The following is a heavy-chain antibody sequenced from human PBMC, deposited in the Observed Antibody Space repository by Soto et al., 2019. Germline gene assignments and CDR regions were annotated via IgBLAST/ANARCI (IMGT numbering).Heavy chain of an antibody. D-gene: IGHD6-19*01. CDR3: AREPRVGIAVAGTQYYYYYGMDV. J-gene: IGHJ6*02. V-gene: IGHV4-4*07. CDR1: GGSISSYY. Sequence: SETLSLTCTVSGGSISSYYWSWIRQPAGKGLEWIGRIYTSGSTNYNPSLKSRVTKSVDTSKNQFSLKLSSVTAADTAVYYCAREPRVGIAVAGTQYYYYYGMDVWGQGATVTVSS. CDR2: IYTSGST.